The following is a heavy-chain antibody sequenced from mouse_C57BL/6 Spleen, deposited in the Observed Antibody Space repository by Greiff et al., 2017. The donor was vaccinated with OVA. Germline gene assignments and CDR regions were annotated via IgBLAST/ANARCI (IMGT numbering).Heavy chain of an antibody. CDR3: KRENYYYASSNEAMDY. Sequence: QVQLQQSGAELVRPGASVTLSCKASGYTFTDYEMHWVKQTPVHGLEWIGAIDPETGGTASNQKFKGKAILTADKSSSTAYMELRSLTSEDSAVYYGKRENYYYASSNEAMDYWGQGTSVTVSS. CDR2: IDPETGGT. CDR1: GYTFTDYE. D-gene: IGHD1-1*01. J-gene: IGHJ4*01. V-gene: IGHV1-15*01.